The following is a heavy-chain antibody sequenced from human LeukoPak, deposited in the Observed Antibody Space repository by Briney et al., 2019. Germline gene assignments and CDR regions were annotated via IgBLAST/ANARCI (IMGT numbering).Heavy chain of an antibody. V-gene: IGHV1-18*01. CDR2: ISAYNGNT. CDR3: ARVDDYGSGSPIGY. D-gene: IGHD3-10*01. Sequence: ASVKVSCKASGYTFTSYGISWVRQAPGQGLEWMGWISAYNGNTNYAQKLQGRVAMTTDTSTSTAYMELRSLRSDDTAVYYCARVDDYGSGSPIGYWGQGTLVTVSS. CDR1: GYTFTSYG. J-gene: IGHJ4*02.